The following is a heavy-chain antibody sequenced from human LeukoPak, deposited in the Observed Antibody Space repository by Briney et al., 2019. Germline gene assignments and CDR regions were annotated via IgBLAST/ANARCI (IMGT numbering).Heavy chain of an antibody. Sequence: GGSLRLSCAASGFTFSSYAMSWVRQAPGKGLEWVAVIWYDGSNKYYADSVKGRFTVSRDNSKNTLYLQMNSLRAEDTAVYYCARDRESYYLDYWGQGTLVTVSS. CDR1: GFTFSSYA. CDR3: ARDRESYYLDY. CDR2: IWYDGSNK. D-gene: IGHD3-10*01. J-gene: IGHJ4*02. V-gene: IGHV3-33*08.